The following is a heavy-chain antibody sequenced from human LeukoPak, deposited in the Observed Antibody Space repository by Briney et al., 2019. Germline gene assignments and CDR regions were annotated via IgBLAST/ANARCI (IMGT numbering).Heavy chain of an antibody. CDR3: ARDWDYGDYKGDY. CDR1: GFTFSSYG. J-gene: IGHJ4*02. Sequence: PGGSLRLSCAASGFTFSSYGMSWVRQAPGKGLEWVSAISGSGGSTYYADSVKGRFTISRDNSKNTLYLQMNSLRAEDTAVYYCARDWDYGDYKGDYWGQGTLVTVSS. CDR2: ISGSGGST. V-gene: IGHV3-23*01. D-gene: IGHD4-17*01.